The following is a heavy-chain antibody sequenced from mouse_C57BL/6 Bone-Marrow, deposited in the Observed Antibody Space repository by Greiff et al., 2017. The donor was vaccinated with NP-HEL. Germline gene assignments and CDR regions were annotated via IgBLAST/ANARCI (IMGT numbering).Heavy chain of an antibody. CDR1: GFTFSDYG. D-gene: IGHD2-2*01. J-gene: IGHJ4*01. Sequence: EVQLVESGGGLVKPGGSLKLSCAASGFTFSDYGMHWVRQAPEKGLEWVAYISRGSSTIYYADTVKGRFTISRDNATNTLFLQMTSLRSEDTAMYYCARRRLRRHYAMDYWGQGTSVTVSS. CDR2: ISRGSSTI. V-gene: IGHV5-17*01. CDR3: ARRRLRRHYAMDY.